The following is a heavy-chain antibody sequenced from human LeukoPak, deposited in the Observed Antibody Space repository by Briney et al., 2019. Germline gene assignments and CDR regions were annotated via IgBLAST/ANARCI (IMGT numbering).Heavy chain of an antibody. Sequence: GGSLRLSCAASGFTFDDYAMHWVRQAPGKGLEWVSGISWNSGSIGYADSVKGRFTISRDNAKNSLYLQMNSLRAEDTALYYCAKDGGSGATVTKTTPYYGMDVWGQGTTVTVSS. CDR3: AKDGGSGATVTKTTPYYGMDV. V-gene: IGHV3-9*01. CDR2: ISWNSGSI. CDR1: GFTFDDYA. J-gene: IGHJ6*02. D-gene: IGHD4-17*01.